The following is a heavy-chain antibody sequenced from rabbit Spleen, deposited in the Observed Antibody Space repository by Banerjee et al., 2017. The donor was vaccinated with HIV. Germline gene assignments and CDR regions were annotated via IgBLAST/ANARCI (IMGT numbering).Heavy chain of an antibody. CDR3: ARRYDTDSDYYDL. D-gene: IGHD1-1*01. CDR2: IAAGSSGNT. J-gene: IGHJ4*01. V-gene: IGHV1S40*01. Sequence: QSLEESGGGLVKPGASLTLTCKAAGFSLNSGYDMCWVRQAPGKGLEWIGVIAAGSSGNTFYANWAKGRFTISKTSSTTVTLQMASLTAADTATYFCARRYDTDSDYYDLWGPGTLVTVS. CDR1: GFSLNSGYD.